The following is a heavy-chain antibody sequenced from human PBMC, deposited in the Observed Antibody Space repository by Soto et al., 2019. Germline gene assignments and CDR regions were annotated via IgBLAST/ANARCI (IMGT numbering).Heavy chain of an antibody. CDR2: IIPMYGTV. V-gene: IGHV1-69*12. D-gene: IGHD5-12*01. CDR1: GGTFSRYA. J-gene: IGHJ2*01. CDR3: AGGNHRWLQAWYFDL. Sequence: QVQLVQSGAEVKKPGSSVKVSCKASGGTFSRYAISWVRQAPGQGPERMGGIIPMYGTVNYAQKFQGRVTITADEYTSTAYMELTSLRSEDTAGYYWAGGNHRWLQAWYFDLWGRGTLGTVSS.